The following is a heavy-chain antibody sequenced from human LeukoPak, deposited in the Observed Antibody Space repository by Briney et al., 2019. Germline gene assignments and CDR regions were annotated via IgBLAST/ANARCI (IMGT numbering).Heavy chain of an antibody. Sequence: SETLSLTCSVYGGSFSGYYWSWIRQPPGKGLEWIGEINHSGSTNYNPSLKSRVTISVDTSKNQFSLKLSSVTAADTAVYYCAEDYNWFDPWGQGTLVTVSS. V-gene: IGHV4-34*01. D-gene: IGHD3-10*01. CDR3: AEDYNWFDP. CDR1: GGSFSGYY. CDR2: INHSGST. J-gene: IGHJ5*02.